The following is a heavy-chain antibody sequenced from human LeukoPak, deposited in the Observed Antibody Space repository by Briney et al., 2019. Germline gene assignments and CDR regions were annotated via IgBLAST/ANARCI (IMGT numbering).Heavy chain of an antibody. CDR1: GGSISSYY. Sequence: SETLSLTCTVSGGSISSYYWSWIRQSPGKGLEWIGYIYYSGSTNYNPSLKSRVTISADTSKNQFSLKLSSVTAADTAVYYCARRGSSGLFDYWGQGTLVTVSS. D-gene: IGHD6-19*01. V-gene: IGHV4-59*08. CDR2: IYYSGST. J-gene: IGHJ4*02. CDR3: ARRGSSGLFDY.